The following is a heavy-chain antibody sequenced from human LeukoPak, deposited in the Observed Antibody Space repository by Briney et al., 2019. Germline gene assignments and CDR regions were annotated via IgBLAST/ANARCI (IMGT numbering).Heavy chain of an antibody. CDR1: GGSISSSSYY. CDR2: IYYSGST. V-gene: IGHV4-39*07. Sequence: PSETLSLTCTVSGGSISSSSYYWGWIRQPPGKGLEWIGSIYYSGSTYYNPSLKSRVTISVDTSKNQFSLKLSSVTAADTAVYYCAAMPRGWYYDSSGYTVYYFDYWGQGTLVTVSS. J-gene: IGHJ4*02. CDR3: AAMPRGWYYDSSGYTVYYFDY. D-gene: IGHD3-22*01.